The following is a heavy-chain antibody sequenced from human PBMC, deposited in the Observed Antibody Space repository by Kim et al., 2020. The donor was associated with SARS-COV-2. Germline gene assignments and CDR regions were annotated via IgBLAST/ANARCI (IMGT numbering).Heavy chain of an antibody. CDR1: GFTFSSYA. CDR2: ISGSGGST. D-gene: IGHD3-3*01. J-gene: IGHJ4*02. V-gene: IGHV3-23*01. CDR3: AKMVSLLRFLEWLPLYFDY. Sequence: GGSLRLSCAASGFTFSSYAMSWVRQAPGKGLEWVSAISGSGGSTYYADSVKGRFTISRDNSKNTLYLQMNSLRAEDTAVYYCAKMVSLLRFLEWLPLYFDYWGQGTLVTVSS.